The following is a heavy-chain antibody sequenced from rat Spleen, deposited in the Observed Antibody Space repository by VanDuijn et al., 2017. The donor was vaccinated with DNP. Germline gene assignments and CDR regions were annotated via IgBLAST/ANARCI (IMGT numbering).Heavy chain of an antibody. CDR1: GFSLTSHT. V-gene: IGHV2-6*01. CDR3: ARWGDY. J-gene: IGHJ2*01. Sequence: QVQVKESGPGLVQPSQTLSLTCTVTGFSLTSHTVSWVRQPPGKGLEWIAAMSSGGNTFYNSALKSRMSISRDTTKSQVFFKRNSLQTEDTAMYFCARWGDYWGQGVMVTVSS. CDR2: MSSGGNT.